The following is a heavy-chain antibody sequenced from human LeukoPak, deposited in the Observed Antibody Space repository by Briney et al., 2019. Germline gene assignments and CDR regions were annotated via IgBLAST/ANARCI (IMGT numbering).Heavy chain of an antibody. CDR2: IYHSGGT. CDR3: ASSIRYSGYEADY. Sequence: PSETLSLTCAVSGGSISSSNWWSWVRQPPGKGLEWIGEIYHSGGTNYNPSLKSRVTISVDKSKNQFSLKLSSVTAADTAVYYCASSIRYSGYEADYWGQGTLVTVSS. CDR1: GGSISSSNW. D-gene: IGHD5-12*01. V-gene: IGHV4-4*02. J-gene: IGHJ4*02.